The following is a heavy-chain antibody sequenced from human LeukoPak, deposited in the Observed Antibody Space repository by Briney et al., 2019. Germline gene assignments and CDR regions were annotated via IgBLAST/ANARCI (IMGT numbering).Heavy chain of an antibody. V-gene: IGHV4-30-2*01. J-gene: IGHJ4*02. D-gene: IGHD3-16*02. CDR1: GGSISSGGYY. Sequence: SETLSLTCTVSGGSISSGGYYWSWIRQPPGKGLEWIGYIYHSGSTYYNPSLKSRVTISVDRSKNQFSLKLSSVTAADTAVYYCARCPSSYYDYVWGSYRSDYYFDYWGQGTLVTVSS. CDR2: IYHSGST. CDR3: ARCPSSYYDYVWGSYRSDYYFDY.